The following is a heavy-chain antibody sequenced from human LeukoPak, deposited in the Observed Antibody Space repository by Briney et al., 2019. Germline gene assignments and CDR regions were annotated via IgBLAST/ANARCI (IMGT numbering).Heavy chain of an antibody. J-gene: IGHJ4*02. V-gene: IGHV1-3*01. CDR1: GYTFNNYA. D-gene: IGHD2-2*02. CDR3: ARGPTYTCSIFDY. CDR2: INAGNGNT. Sequence: ASVKVSCKASGYTFNNYAIHWVRQAPGQRLEWMGWINAGNGNTKSSQKFQGRVTISRDTSANTAYMELSSLRSEDTAVYYCARGPTYTCSIFDYWGQGTLVTVSS.